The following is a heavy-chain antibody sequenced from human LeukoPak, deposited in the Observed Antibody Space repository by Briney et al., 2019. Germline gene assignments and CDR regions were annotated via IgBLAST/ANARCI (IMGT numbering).Heavy chain of an antibody. CDR2: TYFSGST. V-gene: IGHV4-59*11. Sequence: SETLSLTCTVSGGSISSHYWSWIRQPPGKGLEWIGYTYFSGSTNYNPSLKSRVTISVDTSRNQFSLKLRSLTAADTAVYYCARAADCGSASCYMGIDYWGQGTLVTVSS. J-gene: IGHJ4*02. CDR1: GGSISSHY. D-gene: IGHD2-2*02. CDR3: ARAADCGSASCYMGIDY.